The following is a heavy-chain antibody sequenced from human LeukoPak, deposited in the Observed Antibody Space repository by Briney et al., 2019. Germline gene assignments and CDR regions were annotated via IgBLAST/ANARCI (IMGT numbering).Heavy chain of an antibody. J-gene: IGHJ6*03. CDR1: AGSISSSSYN. Sequence: SETLSLTCTVSAGSISSSSYNWGWIRQPPGKGLEWTASIYDSGTTYYNPSLKSRVSISVDNSKNQFSLKLNSVTAADTAVYYCARDVDYYGSGHGEYYMDVWGKGTTVTISS. CDR2: IYDSGTT. CDR3: ARDVDYYGSGHGEYYMDV. V-gene: IGHV4-39*07. D-gene: IGHD3-10*01.